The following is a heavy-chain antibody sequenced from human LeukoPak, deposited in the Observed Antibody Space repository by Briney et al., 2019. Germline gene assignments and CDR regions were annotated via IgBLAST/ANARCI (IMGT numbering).Heavy chain of an antibody. CDR2: INQDGSEK. CDR3: VRDGGTTGYDLLDY. J-gene: IGHJ4*02. V-gene: IGHV3-7*01. D-gene: IGHD5-12*01. Sequence: PGGCLRDSCVGTGCTHRWYWMSGVGPAPGRGREWVANINQDGSEKYHVDSVKGRFTLSRDNAKNSEYLQMNSLTAEDTAEYYCVRDGGTTGYDLLDYWGQGTLLTVSS. CDR1: GCTHRWYW.